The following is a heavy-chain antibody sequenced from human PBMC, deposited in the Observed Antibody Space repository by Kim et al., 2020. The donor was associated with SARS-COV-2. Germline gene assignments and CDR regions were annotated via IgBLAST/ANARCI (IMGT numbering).Heavy chain of an antibody. D-gene: IGHD6-13*01. Sequence: SETLSLTCAVYGGSFSGYYWSWIHQPPGKGLEWIGEINHSGSTNYNPSLKSRVTISVDTSKNQFSLKLSSVTAADTAVYYCAKGDVGSSWYGSGYYYGMDVWGQGTTVTVSS. CDR2: INHSGST. CDR1: GGSFSGYY. J-gene: IGHJ6*02. CDR3: AKGDVGSSWYGSGYYYGMDV. V-gene: IGHV4-34*01.